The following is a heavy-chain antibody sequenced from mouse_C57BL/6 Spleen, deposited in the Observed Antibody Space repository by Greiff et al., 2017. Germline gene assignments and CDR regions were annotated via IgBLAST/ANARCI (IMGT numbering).Heavy chain of an antibody. V-gene: IGHV2-2*01. CDR2: IWSGGST. J-gene: IGHJ4*01. D-gene: IGHD1-1*01. CDR1: GFSLTSYG. Sequence: VKLVESGPGLVQPSQSLSITCTVSGFSLTSYGVHWVRQSPGKGLEWLGVIWSGGSTDYNAAFISRLSISKDNSKSQVFFKMNSLQADDTAIYYCARNSYYYGSSYGGAYAMDYWGQGTSVTVSS. CDR3: ARNSYYYGSSYGGAYAMDY.